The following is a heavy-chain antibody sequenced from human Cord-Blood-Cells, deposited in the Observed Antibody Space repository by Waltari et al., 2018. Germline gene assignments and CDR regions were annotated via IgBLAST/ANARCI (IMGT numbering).Heavy chain of an antibody. J-gene: IGHJ2*01. CDR1: GGSFSGYY. D-gene: IGHD1-26*01. CDR3: ARHVSRATTYWYFDL. V-gene: IGHV4-34*01. Sequence: QVQLQQWGAGLLKPSETLSLTCAVYGGSFSGYYWSWIRQPPGKGLEWIGEINHSGSTNYNPSVKSRVTISVDTSNNQFSLKPSSVTAADTAVYYCARHVSRATTYWYFDLWGRGTLVTVSS. CDR2: INHSGST.